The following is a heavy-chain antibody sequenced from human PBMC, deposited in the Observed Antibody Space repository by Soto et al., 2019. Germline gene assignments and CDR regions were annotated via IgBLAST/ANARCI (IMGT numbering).Heavy chain of an antibody. J-gene: IGHJ6*02. CDR2: INPYDSDT. Sequence: EVQLVQSGAEVKTPGESLKISCKGFGYRFTSYWIGRVRQMPGKGLEWMGIINPYDSDTRYSPSFQGQVTISADKSISTVYLQWSSLKASDTAMYFCTRQMTQPQMRYNMDVWGQGTTVTVSS. V-gene: IGHV5-51*01. CDR3: TRQMTQPQMRYNMDV. CDR1: GYRFTSYW. D-gene: IGHD1-1*01.